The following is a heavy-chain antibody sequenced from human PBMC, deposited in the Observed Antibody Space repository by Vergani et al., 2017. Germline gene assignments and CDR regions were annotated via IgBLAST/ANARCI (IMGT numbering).Heavy chain of an antibody. CDR2: INHSGST. CDR3: ARAVRYCSSTSCYFNYYYYMDV. J-gene: IGHJ6*03. Sequence: QVQLQQWGAGLLKPSETLSLTCAVYGGSFSGYYWSWIRQPPGKGLEWIGEINHSGSTNYNPSLKSRVTISVDTSKNQFSLKLSSVPAADTAVYYCARAVRYCSSTSCYFNYYYYMDVWGKGTTVTVSS. V-gene: IGHV4-34*01. D-gene: IGHD2-2*01. CDR1: GGSFSGYY.